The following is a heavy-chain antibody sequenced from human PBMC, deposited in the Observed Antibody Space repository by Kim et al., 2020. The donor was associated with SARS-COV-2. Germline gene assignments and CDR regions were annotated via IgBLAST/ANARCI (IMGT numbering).Heavy chain of an antibody. CDR1: GYTFTSYA. V-gene: IGHV7-4-1*02. CDR3: ARDSGPYFSSRDGAFDI. CDR2: INTNTGNP. D-gene: IGHD6-13*01. Sequence: ASVKVSCKASGYTFTSYAMNWVRQAPGQGLEWMGWINTNTGNPTYAQGFTGRFVFSLDTSVSTAYLQISSLKAEDTAVYYCARDSGPYFSSRDGAFDIWGQGTMVTVSS. J-gene: IGHJ3*02.